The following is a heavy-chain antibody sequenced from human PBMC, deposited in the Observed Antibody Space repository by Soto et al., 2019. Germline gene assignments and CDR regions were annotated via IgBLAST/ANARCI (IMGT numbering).Heavy chain of an antibody. Sequence: EVQLVESGGGLVQPGGSLRLSCAASGFTFSSYSMNWVRQAPGKGLEWVSYISSSSSTIYYADSVKGRFTISRDNDENTLYLKINSLRAQDTAVYNCARDSGYSYGPLNYWGQGTQVTVSS. CDR3: ARDSGYSYGPLNY. V-gene: IGHV3-48*01. CDR1: GFTFSSYS. CDR2: ISSSSSTI. J-gene: IGHJ4*02. D-gene: IGHD5-18*01.